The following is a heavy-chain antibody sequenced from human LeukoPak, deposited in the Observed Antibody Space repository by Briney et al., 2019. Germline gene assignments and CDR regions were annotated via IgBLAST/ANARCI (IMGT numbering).Heavy chain of an antibody. J-gene: IGHJ4*02. V-gene: IGHV4-39*01. Sequence: KPSETLSLTCTVSGGSISSSSYYWGWIRQPPGKGLEWIGSIHYSGTSHYNPSLKSRVTISVDTSKNQFSLKLSSVTAADTAVYYCARQSSGSYDYWGQGTLVTVSP. CDR3: ARQSSGSYDY. D-gene: IGHD1-26*01. CDR2: IHYSGTS. CDR1: GGSISSSSYY.